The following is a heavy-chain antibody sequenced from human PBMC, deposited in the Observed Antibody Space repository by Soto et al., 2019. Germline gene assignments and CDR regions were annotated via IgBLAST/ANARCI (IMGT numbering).Heavy chain of an antibody. D-gene: IGHD3-3*01. CDR3: AKKYDIWSGSFNDY. Sequence: WGSLRISCTSFGFTFRSYDMSWVRQAPGKGLEWVSGTSFSGGNTYYADCGKGRFTVSRDNCNNMLFLQMNSLRAEDTAVYYCAKKYDIWSGSFNDYWGQGTLVTVSS. J-gene: IGHJ4*02. V-gene: IGHV3-23*01. CDR2: TSFSGGNT. CDR1: GFTFRSYD.